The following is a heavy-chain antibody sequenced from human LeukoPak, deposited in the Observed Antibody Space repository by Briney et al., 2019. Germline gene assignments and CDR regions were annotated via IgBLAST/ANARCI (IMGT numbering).Heavy chain of an antibody. CDR3: ARVGDWNDLVY. CDR1: GGSISSSNW. J-gene: IGHJ4*02. D-gene: IGHD1-1*01. V-gene: IGHV4-4*02. CDR2: IYHSGST. Sequence: PSGTLSLTCAVSGGSISSSNWWSWVRQPPGKGLEWIGEIYHSGSTNYNPSLKSRVTISVDTSKNQFSLKLSSVTAADTAVYYCARVGDWNDLVYWGQGTLVTVSS.